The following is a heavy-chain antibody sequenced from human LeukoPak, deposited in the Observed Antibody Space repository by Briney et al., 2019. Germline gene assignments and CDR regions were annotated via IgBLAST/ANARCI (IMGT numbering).Heavy chain of an antibody. CDR3: ARVPYLSTPWIQLWLELGMDV. CDR2: INHSGST. J-gene: IGHJ6*03. CDR1: GGSFSGYY. Sequence: SETLSLTCAVYGGSFSGYYWSWIRQPPGKGLEWIGEINHSGSTNYNPSLKSRVTISVDTSKNQFSLKLSSVTAADTAVYYCARVPYLSTPWIQLWLELGMDVWGKGTTVTVSS. D-gene: IGHD5-18*01. V-gene: IGHV4-34*01.